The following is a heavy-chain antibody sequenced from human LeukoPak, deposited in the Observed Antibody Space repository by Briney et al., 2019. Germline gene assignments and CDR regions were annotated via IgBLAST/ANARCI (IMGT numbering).Heavy chain of an antibody. CDR2: ISGSGGST. CDR1: GFTFSSYA. J-gene: IGHJ5*02. Sequence: PGGSLRLSCAASGFTFSSYAMGWVRQAPGKGLEWVSAISGSGGSTYYADSVEGRLTISRDNSKNTLYLQMHSQRAQDGAGYYCAKDKTGAYCGGDCYPGGNWFDPWGQGTLVTLSS. CDR3: AKDKTGAYCGGDCYPGGNWFDP. V-gene: IGHV3-23*01. D-gene: IGHD2-21*02.